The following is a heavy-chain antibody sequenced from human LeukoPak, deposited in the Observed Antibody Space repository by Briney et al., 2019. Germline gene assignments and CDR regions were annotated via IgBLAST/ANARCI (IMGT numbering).Heavy chain of an antibody. D-gene: IGHD3-10*01. CDR2: IYTSGST. CDR3: AREVGFGTLYYFDY. J-gene: IGHJ4*02. Sequence: SETLSLTCTVSGGSISSYYWSWIRQPAGKGPEWIGRIYTSGSTNYNPSLKSRVTMSVDTSKNQFSLKLSSVTAADTAVYYCAREVGFGTLYYFDYWGQGTLVTVSS. V-gene: IGHV4-4*07. CDR1: GGSISSYY.